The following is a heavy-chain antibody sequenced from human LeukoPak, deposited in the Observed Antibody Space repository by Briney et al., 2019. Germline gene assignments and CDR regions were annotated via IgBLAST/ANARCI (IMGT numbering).Heavy chain of an antibody. CDR2: INAGNGNT. CDR3: AIDSSGYFNYFDN. V-gene: IGHV1-3*03. J-gene: IGHJ4*02. CDR1: GYTFTSYA. D-gene: IGHD3-22*01. Sequence: GASVKVSCKASGYTFTSYAMHWVRQAPGQRLEWMGWINAGNGNTKYSQEFQGRVTITRDTSACTAYMELSSLRSEDMAVYYCAIDSSGYFNYFDNWGQGTLVTVSS.